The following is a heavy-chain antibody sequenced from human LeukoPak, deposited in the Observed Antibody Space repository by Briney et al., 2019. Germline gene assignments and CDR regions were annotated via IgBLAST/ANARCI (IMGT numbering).Heavy chain of an antibody. CDR1: GGSISSSSYY. Sequence: SETLSLTCTVSGGSISSSSYYWGWIRQPPVKGLEWIGSIYYSGSTYYNPPLKSRVTISVDTSKNQFSLKLSSVTAADTAVYYCARAVGECFDPWGQGTLVTVSS. J-gene: IGHJ5*02. CDR3: ARAVGECFDP. CDR2: IYYSGST. V-gene: IGHV4-39*07. D-gene: IGHD3-16*01.